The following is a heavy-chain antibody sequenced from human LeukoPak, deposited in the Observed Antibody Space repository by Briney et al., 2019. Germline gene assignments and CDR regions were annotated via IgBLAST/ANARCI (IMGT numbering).Heavy chain of an antibody. D-gene: IGHD2-15*01. CDR3: ARDTYCSGDSCYSHYFDY. CDR1: GGTFSSYA. Sequence: SAKVSCKASGGTFSSYAISWVRQAPGQGLEWMGGIIPIFGTANYAQKFQGRVTITADESTSTAYMELSSLRSEDTAVYYCARDTYCSGDSCYSHYFDYWGQGTLVTVSS. V-gene: IGHV1-69*13. J-gene: IGHJ4*02. CDR2: IIPIFGTA.